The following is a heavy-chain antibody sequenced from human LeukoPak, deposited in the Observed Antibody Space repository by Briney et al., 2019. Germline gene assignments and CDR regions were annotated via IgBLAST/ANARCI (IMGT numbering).Heavy chain of an antibody. D-gene: IGHD3-22*01. Sequence: GGSLRLSCAASGFTVSSNYMSWVRQAPGKGLEWVSVIYSGDTTYYADSVKGRFTISRDNSKNTLYLQMNSLRAEDTSVYYCVRGFYYGSSGLGDYWGQGTLVTVSS. J-gene: IGHJ4*02. CDR1: GFTVSSNY. V-gene: IGHV3-66*01. CDR3: VRGFYYGSSGLGDY. CDR2: IYSGDTT.